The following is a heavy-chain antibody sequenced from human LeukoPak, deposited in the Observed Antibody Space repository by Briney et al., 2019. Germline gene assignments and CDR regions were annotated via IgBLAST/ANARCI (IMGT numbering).Heavy chain of an antibody. Sequence: VSVKVSCKASGYTFTSYGISWVRQAPGQGLEWMGWISAYNGNTNYAQKLQGRVTMTTDTSTSTAYMELRSLRSDDTAVYYCARSLSTSPHIYFDYWGQGTLVTASS. CDR1: GYTFTSYG. CDR2: ISAYNGNT. V-gene: IGHV1-18*04. J-gene: IGHJ4*02. CDR3: ARSLSTSPHIYFDY.